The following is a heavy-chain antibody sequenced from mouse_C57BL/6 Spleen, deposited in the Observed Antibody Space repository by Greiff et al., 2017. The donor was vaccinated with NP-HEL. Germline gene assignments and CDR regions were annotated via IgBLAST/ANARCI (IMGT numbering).Heavy chain of an antibody. V-gene: IGHV3-6*01. CDR1: GYSITSGYY. Sequence: EVKLVESGPGLVKPSQSLSLTCSVTGYSITSGYYWNWIRQFPGNKLEWMGYISYDGSNNYNPSLKNRISITRDTSKNQFFLKLNSVTTEDTATYYCAPITTVGSMDYWGQGTSVTVSS. D-gene: IGHD1-1*01. J-gene: IGHJ4*01. CDR2: ISYDGSN. CDR3: APITTVGSMDY.